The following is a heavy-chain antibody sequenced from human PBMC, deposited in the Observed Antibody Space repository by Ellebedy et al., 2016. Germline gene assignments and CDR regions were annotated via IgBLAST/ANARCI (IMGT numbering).Heavy chain of an antibody. Sequence: SETLSLXXAVYGGSFSGYYWSWIRQPPGKGLEWIGEINHSGSTNYNPSLKSRVTISVDTSKNQFSLKLSSVTAADTAVYYCARGLEQQLVFYYYYYMDVWGKGTTVTVSS. D-gene: IGHD6-13*01. CDR2: INHSGST. J-gene: IGHJ6*03. V-gene: IGHV4-34*01. CDR3: ARGLEQQLVFYYYYYMDV. CDR1: GGSFSGYY.